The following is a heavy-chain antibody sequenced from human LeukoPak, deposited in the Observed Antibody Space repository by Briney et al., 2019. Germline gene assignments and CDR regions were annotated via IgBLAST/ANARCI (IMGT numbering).Heavy chain of an antibody. Sequence: SGTLSLTCTVSGGSISSYYWSWIRQPPGKGLEWIGYIYYSGSTNYNPSLKSRVTISVDTSKNQFSLKLSSVTAADTAVYYCARDRVDCSSTSCYGVGYYYYGMDVWGKGTTVTVSS. CDR2: IYYSGST. CDR3: ARDRVDCSSTSCYGVGYYYYGMDV. CDR1: GGSISSYY. J-gene: IGHJ6*04. D-gene: IGHD2-2*01. V-gene: IGHV4-59*01.